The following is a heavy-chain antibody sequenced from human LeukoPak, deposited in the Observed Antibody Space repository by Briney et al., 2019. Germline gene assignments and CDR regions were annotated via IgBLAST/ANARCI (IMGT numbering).Heavy chain of an antibody. CDR3: AGSGVRGVIPDY. Sequence: PSETLSLICAVSGDSISNSNWWSWVRQPPGEGLEWIGEIHHGGNTNYNPSLQGRVTTSVDKSKNQFSLELTSVTAADTAVYYCAGSGVRGVIPDYWGQGTLVTVSS. V-gene: IGHV4-4*02. CDR1: GDSISNSNW. D-gene: IGHD3-10*01. J-gene: IGHJ4*02. CDR2: IHHGGNT.